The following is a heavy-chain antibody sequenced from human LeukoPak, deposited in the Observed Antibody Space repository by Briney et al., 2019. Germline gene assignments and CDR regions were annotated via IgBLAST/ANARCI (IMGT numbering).Heavy chain of an antibody. J-gene: IGHJ6*03. V-gene: IGHV1-18*04. CDR1: GYTFTGYY. CDR3: ARDEQLVGYMDV. D-gene: IGHD6-6*01. CDR2: ISAYNGNT. Sequence: ASVKVSCKASGYTFTGYYMHWVRQAPGQGLEWMGWISAYNGNTNYAQKLQGRVTMTTDTSTSTAYMELRSLRSDDTAVYYCARDEQLVGYMDVWGKGTTVTVSS.